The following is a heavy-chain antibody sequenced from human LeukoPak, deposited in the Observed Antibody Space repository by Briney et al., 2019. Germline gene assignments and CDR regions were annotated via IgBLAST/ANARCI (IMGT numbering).Heavy chain of an antibody. CDR1: GFTFSSYS. D-gene: IGHD3-22*01. CDR2: ISSSSSYI. CDR3: ARVYYYDSSGSPGFDY. J-gene: IGHJ4*02. Sequence: TGGSLRLSCAASGFTFSSYSMNWVRQAPGKGLEWVSSISSSSSYIYYADSVKGRFTISRDNAKNSLYLQMNSLRAEDTAAYYCARVYYYDSSGSPGFDYWGQGTLVTVSS. V-gene: IGHV3-21*01.